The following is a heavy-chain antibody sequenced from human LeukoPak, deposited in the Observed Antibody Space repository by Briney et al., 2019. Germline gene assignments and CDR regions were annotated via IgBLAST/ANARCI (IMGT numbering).Heavy chain of an antibody. CDR3: ANDYGDYESI. CDR1: GFTFSSYA. J-gene: IGHJ4*02. D-gene: IGHD4-17*01. CDR2: ISGSGGST. V-gene: IGHV3-23*01. Sequence: QAGGSLRLSCAASGFTFSSYAMSWVRQAPGKGLEWVSGISGSGGSTYYADSVKGRFTISRDNSKNTLYLQMNSLRAEDTAVYYCANDYGDYESIWGQGTLVTVSS.